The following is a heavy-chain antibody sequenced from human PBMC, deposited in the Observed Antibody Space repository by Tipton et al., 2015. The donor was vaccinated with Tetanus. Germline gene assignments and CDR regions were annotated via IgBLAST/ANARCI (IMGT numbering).Heavy chain of an antibody. D-gene: IGHD5-24*01. CDR1: GFTFSTTW. V-gene: IGHV3-7*01. Sequence: QLVQSGGGLVQPGGSLGLSCAASGFTFSTTWFSWVRQAPGKGLEWVASINEDGSETYYGDSVKGRFTISRDNAKNSVYLQMNIPKVEDTAIYFCARGSGFTGYNNWGQGTLVPVSS. CDR3: ARGSGFTGYNN. J-gene: IGHJ4*02. CDR2: INEDGSET.